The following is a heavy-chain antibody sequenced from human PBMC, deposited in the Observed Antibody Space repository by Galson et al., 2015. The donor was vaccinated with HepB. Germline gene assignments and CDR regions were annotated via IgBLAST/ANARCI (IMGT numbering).Heavy chain of an antibody. CDR3: ARFARIPDH. CDR2: INEDGSQK. CDR1: GLTFSNYW. J-gene: IGHJ4*02. D-gene: IGHD2-15*01. Sequence: SLRLSCAASGLTFSNYWMTWVRQAPGKGLEWVASINEDGSQKSYGDSVKGRFTISRDNGKNSLYLQMNGLRVEDTAVYYCARFARIPDHWGQGTLVTVSS. V-gene: IGHV3-7*01.